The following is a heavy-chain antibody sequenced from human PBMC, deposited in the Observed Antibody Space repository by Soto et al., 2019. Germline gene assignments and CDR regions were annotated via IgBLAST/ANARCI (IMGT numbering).Heavy chain of an antibody. CDR3: ARDLVVVVPAARAGPYYYGMDV. J-gene: IGHJ6*02. V-gene: IGHV1-18*01. D-gene: IGHD2-2*01. CDR1: GYTFTSYG. Sequence: VQLVQSGAEVKKPGASVKVSCKASGYTFTSYGISWVRQAPGQGLEWMGWISAYNGNTNYAQKLQGRVTMTTDTSTSTAYMELRSLRSDDTAVYYCARDLVVVVPAARAGPYYYGMDVWGQGTTVTVSS. CDR2: ISAYNGNT.